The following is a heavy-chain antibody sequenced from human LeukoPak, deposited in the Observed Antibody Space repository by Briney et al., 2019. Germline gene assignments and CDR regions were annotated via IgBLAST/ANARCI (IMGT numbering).Heavy chain of an antibody. CDR1: GYTFTSYY. V-gene: IGHV1-46*01. CDR2: INPSGGST. Sequence: ASVKVSCTASGYTFTSYYMHWVRQAPGQGLEWMGIINPSGGSTSYAQKFQGRVTMTRDTSTSTVYMELSSLRSEDTAMYYCARVYGYCSSTSCPYHFDYWGQGTLVTVSS. J-gene: IGHJ4*02. D-gene: IGHD2-2*03. CDR3: ARVYGYCSSTSCPYHFDY.